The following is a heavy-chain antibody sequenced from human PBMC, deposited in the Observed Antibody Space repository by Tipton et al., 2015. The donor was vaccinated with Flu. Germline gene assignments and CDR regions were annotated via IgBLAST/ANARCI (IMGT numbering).Heavy chain of an antibody. CDR2: INAYGSMT. CDR3: ANDQDYYDSSDYYGGAWGN. Sequence: SLRLSCAVSGLTFSRYWMHWVRQAPGKGLVWVSRINAYGSMTTYADSVKGRFTISRDNAKNTLYLQMNSLRAEDTAVYYCANDQDYYDSSDYYGGAWGNGGQGTLVTVSS. D-gene: IGHD3-22*01. V-gene: IGHV3-74*01. CDR1: GLTFSRYW. J-gene: IGHJ4*02.